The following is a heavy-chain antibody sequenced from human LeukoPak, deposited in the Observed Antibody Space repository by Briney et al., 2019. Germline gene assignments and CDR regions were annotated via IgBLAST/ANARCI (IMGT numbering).Heavy chain of an antibody. D-gene: IGHD3-9*01. CDR2: ISYDGSNK. Sequence: GGSLRLSCAASGFTFSSYGVHWVRQAPGKGLEWVAVISYDGSNKYYADSVKGRFTISRDNSKNTLYLQMNSLRAEDTAVYYCAKMRGLRYLHTPIGYWGQGTLVTVSS. J-gene: IGHJ4*02. V-gene: IGHV3-30*18. CDR1: GFTFSSYG. CDR3: AKMRGLRYLHTPIGY.